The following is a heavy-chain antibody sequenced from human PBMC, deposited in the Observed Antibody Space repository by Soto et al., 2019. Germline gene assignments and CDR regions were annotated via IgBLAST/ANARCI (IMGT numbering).Heavy chain of an antibody. CDR2: ISYDGSNK. CDR1: GFTFSSYG. V-gene: IGHV3-30*18. D-gene: IGHD6-19*01. CDR3: AKDRSRIAVAAPFDH. J-gene: IGHJ4*02. Sequence: PGGSLRLSCAASGFTFSSYGMHWFRQAPGKGLEWVAVISYDGSNKYYADSVKGRFTISRDNSKNTLYLQMNSLRAEDTAVYYCAKDRSRIAVAAPFDHWGQGTLVTVSS.